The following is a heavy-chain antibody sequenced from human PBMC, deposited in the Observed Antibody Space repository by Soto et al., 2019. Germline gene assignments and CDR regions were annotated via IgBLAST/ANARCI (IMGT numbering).Heavy chain of an antibody. CDR3: ARGSYVLRFLEWSKDNWFDP. CDR1: GFTFSSYW. V-gene: IGHV3-74*01. D-gene: IGHD3-3*01. CDR2: INSDGSST. J-gene: IGHJ5*02. Sequence: GGSLRLSCAASGFTFSSYWMHWVRQAPGKGLVWVSRINSDGSSTSYADSVKGRFTISRDNAKNTLYLQMNSLRAEDTAVYYCARGSYVLRFLEWSKDNWFDPWGQGTLVTVSS.